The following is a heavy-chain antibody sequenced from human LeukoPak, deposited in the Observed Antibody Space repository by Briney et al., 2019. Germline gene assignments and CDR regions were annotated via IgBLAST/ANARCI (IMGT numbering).Heavy chain of an antibody. V-gene: IGHV1-69*05. Sequence: SVKVSCKASGYTFTGYYMHWVRQAPGQGLEWMGRIIPIFGTANYAQKFQGRVTITTDESTSTAYMELSRLRSDDTAVYYCARGARYCTNGVCSLYYYYYMDVWGKGTTVTVSS. D-gene: IGHD2-8*01. CDR3: ARGARYCTNGVCSLYYYYYMDV. J-gene: IGHJ6*03. CDR2: IIPIFGTA. CDR1: GYTFTGYY.